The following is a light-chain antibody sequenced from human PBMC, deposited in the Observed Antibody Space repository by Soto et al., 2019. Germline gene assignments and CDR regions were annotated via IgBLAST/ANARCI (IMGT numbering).Light chain of an antibody. CDR3: ASSTSDSLYV. V-gene: IGLV2-14*01. Sequence: QSTLTQPASVSGSPGQSITISCTGTSSDVGGNKYVSWYQQYPGKVPKLLINKVTNRPSGVSYRFSGSKSGNTASLTISALLAEDEADYFCASSTSDSLYVFGTGTKVTVL. CDR1: SSDVGGNKY. J-gene: IGLJ1*01. CDR2: KVT.